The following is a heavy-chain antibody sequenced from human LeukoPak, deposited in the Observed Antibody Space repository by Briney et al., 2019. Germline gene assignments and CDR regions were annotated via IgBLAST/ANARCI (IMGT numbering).Heavy chain of an antibody. Sequence: PGGSLRLSCAASGFTFSSFALSWVRQVPGKGLEWISGISGSGGRTDYADSVKGRFTISRDNSKNTLYLQMSSLRADDTALYYCAKSPPRCSGGSCYGYWGQGTLVTVSS. D-gene: IGHD2-15*01. CDR1: GFTFSSFA. J-gene: IGHJ4*02. CDR2: ISGSGGRT. CDR3: AKSPPRCSGGSCYGY. V-gene: IGHV3-23*01.